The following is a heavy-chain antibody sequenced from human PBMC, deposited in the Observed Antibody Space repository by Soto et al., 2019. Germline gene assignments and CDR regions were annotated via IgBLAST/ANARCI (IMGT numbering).Heavy chain of an antibody. Sequence: GGSLRLSCAASGFTFSSFAMGWVRQAPGKGLEWVSLISDGGETTYYADSVKGRCAISRDNSKSILYLQVNTLRAEDTALYFCATQDFRGTTGTTWGQGTLVTVSS. CDR3: ATQDFRGTTGTT. V-gene: IGHV3-23*01. CDR2: ISDGGETT. J-gene: IGHJ4*02. D-gene: IGHD1-1*01. CDR1: GFTFSSFA.